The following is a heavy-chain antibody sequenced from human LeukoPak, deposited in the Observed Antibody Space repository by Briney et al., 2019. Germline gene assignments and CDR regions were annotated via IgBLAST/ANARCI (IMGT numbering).Heavy chain of an antibody. Sequence: SETLSLTCAVYGGSFSGYYWSWIRQPPGKGLEWIGEINHSGSTNYNPSLKSRVTISVDTSKNQFSLKLRSVTAADTAVYYCARRPRNDILTGTPFDYWGQGILVTVSS. J-gene: IGHJ4*02. CDR3: ARRPRNDILTGTPFDY. V-gene: IGHV4-34*01. CDR1: GGSFSGYY. CDR2: INHSGST. D-gene: IGHD3-9*01.